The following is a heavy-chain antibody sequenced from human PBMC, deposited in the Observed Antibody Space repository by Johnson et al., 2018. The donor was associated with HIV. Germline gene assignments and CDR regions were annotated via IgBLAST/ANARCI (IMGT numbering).Heavy chain of an antibody. CDR2: ISYDGSNK. CDR1: GFTFSNYA. CDR3: SRAPIYYYDSPRHAFDI. V-gene: IGHV3-30*14. Sequence: QVQLVESGGGVVQPGRSLRLSCAASGFTFSNYAMHWVRQAPGKGLEWVAVISYDGSNKYYADSVKGRFTISRDNSKNTLYLQMNSLRAEDTAVYYCSRAPIYYYDSPRHAFDIWGQGTMVTVSS. D-gene: IGHD3-22*01. J-gene: IGHJ3*02.